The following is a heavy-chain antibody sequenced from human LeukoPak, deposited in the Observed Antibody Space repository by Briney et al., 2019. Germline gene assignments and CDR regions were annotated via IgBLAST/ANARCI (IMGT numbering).Heavy chain of an antibody. CDR1: GLTFSLYS. V-gene: IGHV3-64D*06. D-gene: IGHD7-27*01. CDR3: VTELGIGGFDI. CDR2: ISTNGGST. Sequence: GGSLRLSCSASGLTFSLYSMHWVRQAPGKGLEYVSGISTNGGSTYYADSVKGRFTISRDNSQNTLYLQMSTLRAEDTAVYYCVTELGIGGFDIWGQGTMVTVSS. J-gene: IGHJ3*02.